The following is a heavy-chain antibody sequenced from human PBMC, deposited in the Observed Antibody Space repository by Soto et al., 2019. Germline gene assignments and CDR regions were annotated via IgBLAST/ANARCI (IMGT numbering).Heavy chain of an antibody. CDR2: IWYDGSNK. CDR3: ARESGDWPLNWFDP. CDR1: GFTFSSYG. V-gene: IGHV3-33*01. D-gene: IGHD2-21*02. Sequence: VGSLRLSCAASGFTFSSYGMHWVRRAPGKGLEWVAVIWYDGSNKHYADPVKGRFTISRDNSKNTLYLQMNGLTAEDTAVYYCARESGDWPLNWFDPCGQGNLVIVSS. J-gene: IGHJ5*02.